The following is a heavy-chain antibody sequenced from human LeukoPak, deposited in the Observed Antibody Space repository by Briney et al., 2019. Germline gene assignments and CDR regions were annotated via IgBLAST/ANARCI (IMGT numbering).Heavy chain of an antibody. J-gene: IGHJ4*02. CDR2: INPSGGST. Sequence: ASVKVSCKASGYTFINYYVHWVRQAPGQGLQWLGMINPSGGSTVYAQMLQGRLTMTTDMSTRTVYMELNSLTSEDTAVYYCARGRTTQSYASSGFYPRDYWGQGTLLTVS. D-gene: IGHD3-22*01. V-gene: IGHV1-46*01. CDR3: ARGRTTQSYASSGFYPRDY. CDR1: GYTFINYY.